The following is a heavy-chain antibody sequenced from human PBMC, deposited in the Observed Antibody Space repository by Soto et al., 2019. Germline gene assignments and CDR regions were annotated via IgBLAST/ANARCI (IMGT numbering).Heavy chain of an antibody. V-gene: IGHV3-53*01. J-gene: IGHJ3*02. CDR2: IYSGGST. D-gene: IGHD3-22*01. CDR1: GFTVSSNY. Sequence: GGSLRLSCAASGFTVSSNYMSWVRQAPGKGLEWVSVIYSGGSTYYADSVKGRFTISRDNSKNTLYLQMNSLRAEDTAVYYCAGEYYYDSSGYSGNAFDIWGQGTMVTVSS. CDR3: AGEYYYDSSGYSGNAFDI.